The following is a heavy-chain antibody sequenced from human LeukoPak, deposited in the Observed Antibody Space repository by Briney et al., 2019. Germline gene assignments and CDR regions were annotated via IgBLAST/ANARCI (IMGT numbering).Heavy chain of an antibody. Sequence: GGSLRLSCAASGFTFSSYAMSWVRQAPGKGLAWVSAISGSGGSTYYADSVKGRFTISRDNSKNTLYLQMNSLRAEDTAVYYCAKSLESGWYPWFDPWGQGTLVTVSS. D-gene: IGHD6-19*01. CDR2: ISGSGGST. CDR1: GFTFSSYA. J-gene: IGHJ5*02. CDR3: AKSLESGWYPWFDP. V-gene: IGHV3-23*01.